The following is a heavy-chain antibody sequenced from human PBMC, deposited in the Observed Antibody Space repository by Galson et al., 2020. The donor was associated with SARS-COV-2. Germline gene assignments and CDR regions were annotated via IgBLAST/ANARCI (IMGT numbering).Heavy chain of an antibody. J-gene: IGHJ6*02. Sequence: ETSETLSLTCTVSGDSIGSGDHYWSWIRQPPGKDLEWIGYIYYDGSTDHNPSHKSRVTMSVDTSKNQFSLKLTSVTAADTAVYYCARDRNADYEGYYGMDVWGQGTTVIVSS. V-gene: IGHV4-30-4*01. CDR3: ARDRNADYEGYYGMDV. D-gene: IGHD4-17*01. CDR1: GDSIGSGDHY. CDR2: IYYDGST.